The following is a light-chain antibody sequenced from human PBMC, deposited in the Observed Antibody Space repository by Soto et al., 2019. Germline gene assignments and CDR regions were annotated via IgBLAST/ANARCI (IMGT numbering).Light chain of an antibody. J-gene: IGKJ2*01. Sequence: EIVLTQSPDTLSLSPGERATLSCRASQSVPSSSLAWYQQTPGQAPRLLIYGASGRATGIPDRFSGSGSGTGFTLTITRLEPEDFAVYYCQQYGTSPYTFGQGTKLEI. CDR3: QQYGTSPYT. CDR1: QSVPSSS. V-gene: IGKV3-20*01. CDR2: GAS.